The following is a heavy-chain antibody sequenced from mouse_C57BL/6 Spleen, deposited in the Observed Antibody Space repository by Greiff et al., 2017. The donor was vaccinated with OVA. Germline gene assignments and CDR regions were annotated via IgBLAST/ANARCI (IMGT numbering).Heavy chain of an antibody. Sequence: QVHVKQPGAELVKPGASVKLSCKASGYTFTSYWMHWVKQRPGQGLEWIGMIHPNSGSTNYNEKFKSKATLTVDKSSSTAYMQLSILTSEDSAVYYCARSIYFDYWGQGTTLIVSS. CDR1: GYTFTSYW. CDR2: IHPNSGST. CDR3: ARSIYFDY. V-gene: IGHV1-64*01. J-gene: IGHJ2*01.